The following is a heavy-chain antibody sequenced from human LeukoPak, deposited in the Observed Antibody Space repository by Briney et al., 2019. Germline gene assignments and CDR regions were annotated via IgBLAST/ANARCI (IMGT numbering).Heavy chain of an antibody. CDR3: ASSRYYYDSSGYRTLYYFDY. D-gene: IGHD3-22*01. V-gene: IGHV3-7*01. Sequence: PGGSLRLSCAASGFTFGSYEMHWVRQAPGKGLECVANINQDESDKYYVDSVKGRFTISRDNSKNTLHLQMNSLRAEDTAVYYCASSRYYYDSSGYRTLYYFDYWGQGTLVTVSS. CDR2: INQDESDK. J-gene: IGHJ4*02. CDR1: GFTFGSYE.